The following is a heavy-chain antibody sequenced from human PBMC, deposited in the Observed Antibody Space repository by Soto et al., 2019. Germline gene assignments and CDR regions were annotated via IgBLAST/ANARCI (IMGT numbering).Heavy chain of an antibody. D-gene: IGHD3-16*01. V-gene: IGHV3-30*18. CDR3: ANGKGGVLYYDGMAV. J-gene: IGHJ6*04. CDR1: GLTFRDYG. Sequence: QVQLVESGGGVVQPGTSLRLSCVVSGLTFRDYGMHWVRQAPGKGLEWVAVISFDGSERHYRDSVKGRFSISRDNSRKILLLKITSLEGGDSPVYYCANGKGGVLYYDGMAVWGKESTVTV. CDR2: ISFDGSER.